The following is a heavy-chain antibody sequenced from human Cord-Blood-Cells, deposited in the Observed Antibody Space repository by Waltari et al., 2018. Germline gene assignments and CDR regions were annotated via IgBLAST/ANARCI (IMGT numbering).Heavy chain of an antibody. V-gene: IGHV4-39*01. Sequence: QLQLQESGPGLVKPSETLSLTCTVSGGSISSSSYYWGWLRQPPGKGLEWIGSIYYSGSTYYNPSLKSRVTISVDTSKNQFSLKLSSVTAADTAVYYCARLTDFYFDYWGQGTLVTVSS. J-gene: IGHJ4*02. CDR1: GGSISSSSYY. D-gene: IGHD3-3*01. CDR3: ARLTDFYFDY. CDR2: IYYSGST.